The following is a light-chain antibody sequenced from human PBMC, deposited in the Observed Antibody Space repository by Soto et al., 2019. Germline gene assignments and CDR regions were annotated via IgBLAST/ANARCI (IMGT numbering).Light chain of an antibody. Sequence: DIQLTQSPSFLSASVGDRVTITCRASQGISAYLAWYQQKPGKAPKLLIYAASTLQSGVPSRFSGSGSGTEFTLTISSLQPEDFATYYCQQLNSYPLTFGGGTKLEMK. CDR2: AAS. CDR3: QQLNSYPLT. J-gene: IGKJ4*01. CDR1: QGISAY. V-gene: IGKV1-9*01.